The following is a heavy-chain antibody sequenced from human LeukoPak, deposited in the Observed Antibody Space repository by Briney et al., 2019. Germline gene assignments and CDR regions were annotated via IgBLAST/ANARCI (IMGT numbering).Heavy chain of an antibody. CDR2: IKQDGSEK. CDR1: GFTFSSYW. J-gene: IGHJ5*02. CDR3: AHKGLWFGESYWFDL. Sequence: GGSLRLSCAASGFTFSSYWMSWVRQAPGKGLEWVANIKQDGSEKYYVDSVKGRFTISRDNAKNSLYLQMNSLRAEDTAVYYCAHKGLWFGESYWFDLWGQGTLVTVSS. D-gene: IGHD3-10*01. V-gene: IGHV3-7*01.